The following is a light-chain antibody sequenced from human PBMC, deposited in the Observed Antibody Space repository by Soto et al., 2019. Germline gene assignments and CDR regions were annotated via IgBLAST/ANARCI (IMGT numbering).Light chain of an antibody. CDR2: GAS. Sequence: EIVLTQSPGTLSLSPGERATLSCRASQSVSSRHLAWYQQKPGQAPRLLIYGASSRATGIPDRFSGSGSGPDFTLTISRLEPEDFAVYYCQQYDGSLYTFGQGTKLEIK. CDR1: QSVSSRH. V-gene: IGKV3-20*01. J-gene: IGKJ2*01. CDR3: QQYDGSLYT.